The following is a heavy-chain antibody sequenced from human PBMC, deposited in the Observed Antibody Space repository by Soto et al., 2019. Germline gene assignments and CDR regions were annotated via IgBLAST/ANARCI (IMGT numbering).Heavy chain of an antibody. V-gene: IGHV3-33*01. CDR1: GFTFSSYG. J-gene: IGHJ6*02. CDR3: ARDHSGYSYGSHYGMDV. Sequence: SLRLSCAASGFTFSSYGMHWVRQAPGKGLEWVAVIWYDGGNKYYADSVKGRFTISRDNSKNTLYLQMNSLRAEDTAVYYCARDHSGYSYGSHYGMDVWGQGTTVTVSS. D-gene: IGHD5-18*01. CDR2: IWYDGGNK.